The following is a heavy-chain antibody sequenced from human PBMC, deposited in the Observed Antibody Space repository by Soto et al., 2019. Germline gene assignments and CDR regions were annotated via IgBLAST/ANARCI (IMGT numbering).Heavy chain of an antibody. Sequence: GGSLRLSCTASGFTFGDYAMSWFRQAPGKGLEWVGFIRSKAYGGTTEYAASVKGRFTISRDDSKSIAYLQMNSLKTEDTAVYYCTLEGGSSSSWYLGIDTNAFDIWGQGTMVTVSS. CDR3: TLEGGSSSSWYLGIDTNAFDI. V-gene: IGHV3-49*03. D-gene: IGHD6-13*01. CDR1: GFTFGDYA. J-gene: IGHJ3*02. CDR2: IRSKAYGGTT.